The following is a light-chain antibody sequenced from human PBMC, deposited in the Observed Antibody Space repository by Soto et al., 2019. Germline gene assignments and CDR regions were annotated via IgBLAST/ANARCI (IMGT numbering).Light chain of an antibody. V-gene: IGLV4-60*02. CDR2: LEGSGSY. J-gene: IGLJ3*02. CDR3: ETWDSNIRV. CDR1: SGHSSYI. Sequence: QPVLTQSSSASASLGSSVKLTCTLSSGHSSYIIAWHQQQPGKAPRYLMKLEGSGSYNKGSGVPDRFSGSSSGADRYLTISNLQFEDEADYFCETWDSNIRVFGGGTKVTVL.